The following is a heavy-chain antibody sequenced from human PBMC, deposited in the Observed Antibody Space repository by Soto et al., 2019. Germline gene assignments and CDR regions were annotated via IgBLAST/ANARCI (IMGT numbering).Heavy chain of an antibody. V-gene: IGHV4-61*01. CDR1: GGSVSSGSYY. Sequence: QVQLQESGPGLVKPSETLSLTCTVSGGSVSSGSYYWSWIRQPPGKGLEWIGYIYYSGSTNYNPSLKSRVTISVDTSKNQFSLKLSSVTAADTAVYYCARLDFWSGYRHVDYWGQGTLVTVSS. CDR3: ARLDFWSGYRHVDY. D-gene: IGHD3-3*01. CDR2: IYYSGST. J-gene: IGHJ4*02.